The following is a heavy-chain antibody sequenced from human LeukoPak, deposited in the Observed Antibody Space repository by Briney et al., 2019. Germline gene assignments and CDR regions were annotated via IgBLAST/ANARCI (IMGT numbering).Heavy chain of an antibody. CDR3: ARDRVSDYDILTGYSPFDY. CDR2: ISAYNGNT. CDR1: GYTFTSYG. Sequence: ASVKVSCKASGYTFTSYGISWVRQAPGQGLEWMGWISAYNGNTNYAQKLQGRVTMTTDTSTSTAYMELRSLRSDDTAVYYCARDRVSDYDILTGYSPFDYWGQGTLVTVSS. D-gene: IGHD3-9*01. V-gene: IGHV1-18*01. J-gene: IGHJ4*02.